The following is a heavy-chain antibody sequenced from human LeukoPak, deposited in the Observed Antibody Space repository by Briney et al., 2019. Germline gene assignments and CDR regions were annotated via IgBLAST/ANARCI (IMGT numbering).Heavy chain of an antibody. CDR1: GDSISSYY. V-gene: IGHV4-59*01. J-gene: IGHJ3*02. D-gene: IGHD3-10*01. Sequence: SETLSLTCTVSGDSISSYYWSWIRQPPGKGLEWIGYIHYSGSTNYNPSLKSRVTISVDTSKNQFSLILSSVTTADTAVYYCATCGSGSYYFLDIWGQGTMVTVSS. CDR3: ATCGSGSYYFLDI. CDR2: IHYSGST.